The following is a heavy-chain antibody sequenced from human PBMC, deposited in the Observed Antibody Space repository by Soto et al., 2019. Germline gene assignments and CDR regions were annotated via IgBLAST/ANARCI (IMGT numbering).Heavy chain of an antibody. CDR1: GGSFSGYY. Sequence: QVQLQQWGAGLLKPSETLSLTCAVYGGSFSGYYWSWIRQPPGKGLEWIGEINHSGSTNYNPSLKSRVTISVDTSKNQFSLKLSSVTAADTAVYYCARVPNSGSYSNDYWGQGTLVTVSS. J-gene: IGHJ4*02. CDR3: ARVPNSGSYSNDY. V-gene: IGHV4-34*01. CDR2: INHSGST. D-gene: IGHD1-26*01.